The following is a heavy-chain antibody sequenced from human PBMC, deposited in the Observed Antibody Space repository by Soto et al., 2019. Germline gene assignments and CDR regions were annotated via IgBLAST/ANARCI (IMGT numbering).Heavy chain of an antibody. D-gene: IGHD3-3*01. Sequence: SETLSLTCTFSGGSISSYYWSWIRQPPGKGLEWIGYIYYSGSTNYNPSLKSRVTISVDTSKNQFSLKLSSVTAADTAVYYCARGGVPDYFDYWGQGTLVTVSS. J-gene: IGHJ4*02. CDR3: ARGGVPDYFDY. CDR1: GGSISSYY. CDR2: IYYSGST. V-gene: IGHV4-59*01.